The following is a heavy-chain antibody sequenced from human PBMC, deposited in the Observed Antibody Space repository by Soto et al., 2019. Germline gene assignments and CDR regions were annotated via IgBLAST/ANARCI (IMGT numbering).Heavy chain of an antibody. Sequence: EVQLLESGGGLVQPGGSLRLSCAASGFTFSSYAKSSVRQAPGKGLRWVSAISGSGGSTYYADSEMGRFTISRDNSKNTLYLQMNSLRAEDTAVYYCVKGHVLRYLWDASDIWGLRTMVTVSS. J-gene: IGHJ3*02. D-gene: IGHD3-9*01. CDR2: ISGSGGST. CDR1: GFTFSSYA. CDR3: VKGHVLRYLWDASDI. V-gene: IGHV3-23*01.